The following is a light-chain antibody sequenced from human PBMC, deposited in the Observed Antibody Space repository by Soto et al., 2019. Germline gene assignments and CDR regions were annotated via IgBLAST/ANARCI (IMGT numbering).Light chain of an antibody. CDR2: GAS. Sequence: IVMTQSPATLSVSPGERSTLSGRASQIVSSNLAWYQQKPGQAPRLLIYGASRRDTGIPDRFSGSGSGTDFTLTISRLEPEDFAVYYCQQYGSSPWTFGQGTKVDIK. V-gene: IGKV3-20*01. CDR3: QQYGSSPWT. J-gene: IGKJ1*01. CDR1: QIVSSN.